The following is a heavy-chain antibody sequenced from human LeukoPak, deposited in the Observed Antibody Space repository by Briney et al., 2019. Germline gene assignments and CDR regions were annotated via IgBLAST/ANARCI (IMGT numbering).Heavy chain of an antibody. J-gene: IGHJ4*02. CDR1: GGTFSSYA. CDR2: IIPLFGTA. D-gene: IGHD1-1*01. Sequence: SVKVSCKASGGTFSSYAISWVRQAPGQGLEWMGGIIPLFGTAIYAQKFQDRVTITADDSTSTAYMELSSLRSADTAVYYCARLVGTSGTTDFDYWGQGTLVTVSS. CDR3: ARLVGTSGTTDFDY. V-gene: IGHV1-69*13.